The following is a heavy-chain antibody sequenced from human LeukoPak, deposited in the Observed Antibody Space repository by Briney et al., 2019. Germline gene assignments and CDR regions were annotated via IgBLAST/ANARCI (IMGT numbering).Heavy chain of an antibody. V-gene: IGHV1-2*02. D-gene: IGHD3-3*01. CDR2: INPNSGGT. J-gene: IGHJ4*02. CDR1: GYTFTGYY. Sequence: ASVKVSCTASGYTFTGYYMHWVRQAPGQGLEWRGWINPNSGGTNYAQKFQGRVTMTRDTSISTAYMELSRLRSDDTAVYYCATIRFLDQERDFDYWGQGTLVTVSS. CDR3: ATIRFLDQERDFDY.